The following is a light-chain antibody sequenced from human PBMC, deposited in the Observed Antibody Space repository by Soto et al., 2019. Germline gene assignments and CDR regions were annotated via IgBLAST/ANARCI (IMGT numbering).Light chain of an antibody. CDR2: GAS. CDR1: QSVSSSY. J-gene: IGKJ1*01. Sequence: SLSWKASQSVSSSYLAWYQQKPGQAPRLLIYGASSRATGIPDRFSGSGSGTDFTLTISRLEPEDFAVYYCQQYDSSPKTFGQGTKVDIK. V-gene: IGKV3-20*01. CDR3: QQYDSSPKT.